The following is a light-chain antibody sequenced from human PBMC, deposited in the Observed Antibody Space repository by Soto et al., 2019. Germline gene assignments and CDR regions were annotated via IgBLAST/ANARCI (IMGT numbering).Light chain of an antibody. Sequence: QSVLTKPASVSTSPGQSITISYTGTSSDVGGYNYVSWYQHHPGKAPKLMIFDVSNRPSGVSNRFSGSKSGNTASLTISGLQPEDEADYYCSSYTTSNTRQIVFGTGTKVTVL. CDR1: SSDVGGYNY. J-gene: IGLJ1*01. V-gene: IGLV2-14*03. CDR2: DVS. CDR3: SSYTTSNTRQIV.